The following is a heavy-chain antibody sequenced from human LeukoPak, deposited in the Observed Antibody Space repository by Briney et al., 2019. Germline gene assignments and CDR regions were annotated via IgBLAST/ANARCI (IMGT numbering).Heavy chain of an antibody. V-gene: IGHV3-30*02. D-gene: IGHD2-2*01. CDR2: IWYDGKNDQ. CDR3: AKDRCSSSTCREAFEI. J-gene: IGHJ3*02. Sequence: GGSLRLSCAVSGFTFSRYGMHWIRQAPGKGMEWVAFIWYDGKNDQEYAESVKGRFTISRDNSKNTLYLQMNSLRTEDTAMYYCAKDRCSSSTCREAFEIWGPGTLVTVSS. CDR1: GFTFSRYG.